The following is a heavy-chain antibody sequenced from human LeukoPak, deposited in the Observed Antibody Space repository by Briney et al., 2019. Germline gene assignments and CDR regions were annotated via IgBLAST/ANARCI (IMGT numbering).Heavy chain of an antibody. CDR1: GYTFSSHG. CDR3: ARDWVRYCSTASCLLQFDS. J-gene: IGHJ4*02. D-gene: IGHD3-16*02. V-gene: IGHV1-18*01. CDR2: ISAYNGNI. Sequence: ASVKVSCKAYGYTFSSHGISWVRQAPGQGLEWMGWISAYNGNINSSQKLQGRLTMTTNTSTNTAYMELRGLRSDDTAVYYCARDWVRYCSTASCLLQFDSWGQGTLVTVSS.